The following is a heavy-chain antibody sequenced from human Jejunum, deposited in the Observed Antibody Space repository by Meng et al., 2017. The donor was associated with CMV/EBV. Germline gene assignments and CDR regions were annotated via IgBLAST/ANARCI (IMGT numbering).Heavy chain of an antibody. D-gene: IGHD3-10*01. J-gene: IGHJ4*01. Sequence: SGYTFNSSAMNWVRQAPGQGLEWMGWINTNTGNPTYAQGFKGRLVFSLDTSVSTAYLQISSLQAEDTAVYYCARGSFGTSGSYYFEYWGHGTLVTVSS. CDR3: ARGSFGTSGSYYFEY. V-gene: IGHV7-4-1*02. CDR1: GYTFNSSA. CDR2: INTNTGNP.